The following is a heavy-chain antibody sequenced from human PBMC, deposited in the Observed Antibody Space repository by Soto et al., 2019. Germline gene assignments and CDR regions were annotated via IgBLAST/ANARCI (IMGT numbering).Heavy chain of an antibody. CDR2: ISYDGSNK. V-gene: IGHV3-30*18. Sequence: PXGSLRLSCAASGFTFISYGMHWVRQAPGKGLEWVAVISYDGSNKYYADSVKGRFTISRDNSKNTLYLQMNSLRAEDTAVYYCAKDLGRSLDPDVWGQGTTVTVSS. D-gene: IGHD2-15*01. CDR1: GFTFISYG. CDR3: AKDLGRSLDPDV. J-gene: IGHJ6*02.